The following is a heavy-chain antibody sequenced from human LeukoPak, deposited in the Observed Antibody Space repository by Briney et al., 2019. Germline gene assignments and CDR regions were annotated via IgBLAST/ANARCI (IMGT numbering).Heavy chain of an antibody. CDR3: AGGAGYYYYYMDV. Sequence: GGSLRLSCAASGFTFDDYGMSWVRQAPGKGLEWVSGINWNGGSKGYADSVKGRFTISRDNAKNSLYLQMNSLRAEDTALYYCAGGAGYYYYYMDVWGKGTTVTVSS. V-gene: IGHV3-20*04. CDR2: INWNGGSK. CDR1: GFTFDDYG. D-gene: IGHD6-13*01. J-gene: IGHJ6*03.